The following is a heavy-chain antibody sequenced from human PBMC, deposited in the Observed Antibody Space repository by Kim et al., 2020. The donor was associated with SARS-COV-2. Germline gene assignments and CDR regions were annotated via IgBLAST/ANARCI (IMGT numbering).Heavy chain of an antibody. D-gene: IGHD6-13*01. Sequence: PGGSLRLSCAASGFTFDDYAMHWVRQAPGKGLEWVSGISWNSGSIGYADSVKGRFTISRDNAKNSLYLQMNSLRAEDTALYYCLSAAAVDYWGQGTLVTVSS. V-gene: IGHV3-9*01. CDR2: ISWNSGSI. J-gene: IGHJ4*02. CDR3: LSAAAVDY. CDR1: GFTFDDYA.